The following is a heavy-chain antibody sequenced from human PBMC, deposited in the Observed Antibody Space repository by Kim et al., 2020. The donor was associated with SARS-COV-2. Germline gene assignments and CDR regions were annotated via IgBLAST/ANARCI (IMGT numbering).Heavy chain of an antibody. Sequence: KGRFTISRDNAKNSLYLQRNTLRAEDTAVYYCVGAPRGLYSSSWYFFDYWGQGTLVTVSS. J-gene: IGHJ4*02. V-gene: IGHV3-11*05. CDR3: VGAPRGLYSSSWYFFDY. D-gene: IGHD6-13*01.